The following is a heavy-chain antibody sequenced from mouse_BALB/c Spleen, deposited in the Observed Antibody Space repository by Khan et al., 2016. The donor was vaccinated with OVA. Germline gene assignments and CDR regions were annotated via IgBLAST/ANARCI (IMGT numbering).Heavy chain of an antibody. CDR3: ARQPYYHYYIMDY. CDR2: IWSDGST. CDR1: GFSLTNYG. V-gene: IGHV2-6-1*01. D-gene: IGHD2-10*01. Sequence: QVQLQQSGPGLVAPSQSLSITCTISGFSLTNYGIHWVRQPPGKGLEWLVVIWSDGSTTYNSDLKSRLSISKDNSKSQVFLKMNSLQTADTAMYYCARQPYYHYYIMDYWGQGTSVTVSS. J-gene: IGHJ4*01.